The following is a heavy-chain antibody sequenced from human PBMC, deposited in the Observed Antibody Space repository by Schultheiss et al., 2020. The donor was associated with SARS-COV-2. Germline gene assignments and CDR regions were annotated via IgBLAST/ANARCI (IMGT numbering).Heavy chain of an antibody. Sequence: GGSLRLSCAASGFTFSSYGMHWVRQAPGKGLEWVAVISYDGSNKYYADSVKGRFTISRDNSKNTLYLQMNSLRTDDTAIYYCAKNHDSSAYPPYYFDYWGQGNLVTVSS. D-gene: IGHD3-22*01. V-gene: IGHV3-30*18. CDR3: AKNHDSSAYPPYYFDY. CDR1: GFTFSSYG. CDR2: ISYDGSNK. J-gene: IGHJ4*02.